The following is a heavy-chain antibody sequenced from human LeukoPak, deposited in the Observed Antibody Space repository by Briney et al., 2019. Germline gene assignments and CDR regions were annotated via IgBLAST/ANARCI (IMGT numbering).Heavy chain of an antibody. CDR3: AKDPSPLGMYYFDY. CDR1: GFTFSSYA. CDR2: ISGSGGST. Sequence: GGSLRLSCAASGFTFSSYAMSWVRQAPGKGLEWVSAISGSGGSTYYADSVKGRFTISRDNSKNTLYLQMNSLRAEDTALYYCAKDPSPLGMYYFDYWGQGTLVTVSS. D-gene: IGHD3-16*01. J-gene: IGHJ4*02. V-gene: IGHV3-23*01.